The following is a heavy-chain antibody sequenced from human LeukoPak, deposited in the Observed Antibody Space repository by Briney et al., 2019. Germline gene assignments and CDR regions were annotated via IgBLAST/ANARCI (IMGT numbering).Heavy chain of an antibody. D-gene: IGHD5-18*01. CDR3: ALRGYSYGHYYFDY. CDR2: IYYSGST. J-gene: IGHJ4*02. V-gene: IGHV4-39*07. Sequence: SETLSLTCTVSGGSISSSSYYWGWIRQPPGKGLEWIGSIYYSGSTYYNPSLKSRVTISVDTSKNQFSLKLSSVTAADTAVYYCALRGYSYGHYYFDYWGQGTLVTVSS. CDR1: GGSISSSSYY.